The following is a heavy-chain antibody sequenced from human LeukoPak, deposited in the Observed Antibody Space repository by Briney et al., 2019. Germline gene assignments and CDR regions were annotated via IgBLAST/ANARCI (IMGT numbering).Heavy chain of an antibody. J-gene: IGHJ3*02. V-gene: IGHV4-59*13. Sequence: SETLSLTCTVSGGSISSYYGIGIGHPPGRGRGGMGYIYYSGSTDYNPSLKSRVTISVDTSKNQFSLKLTSVTAADTAVYYCARRTGSYYNDAFDIWGQGTMVTVSS. D-gene: IGHD1-26*01. CDR1: GGSISSYY. CDR2: IYYSGST. CDR3: ARRTGSYYNDAFDI.